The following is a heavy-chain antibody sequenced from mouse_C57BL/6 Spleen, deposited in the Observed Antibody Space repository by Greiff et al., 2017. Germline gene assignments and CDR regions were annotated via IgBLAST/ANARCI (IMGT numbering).Heavy chain of an antibody. V-gene: IGHV5-6*01. J-gene: IGHJ1*03. CDR1: GFNFSSSG. CDR3: ARGDGNSDRWYFDV. CDR2: ISSGGSYT. Sequence: EVQRVESGGDLVKPGGSLKLSCAASGFNFSSSGLSWVRQTPDKRLEWVATISSGGSYTYYPDSVKGRFTISRDNAKNTLYLQMSSLKSEDTAMYYCARGDGNSDRWYFDVWGTGTTVTVSS. D-gene: IGHD2-1*01.